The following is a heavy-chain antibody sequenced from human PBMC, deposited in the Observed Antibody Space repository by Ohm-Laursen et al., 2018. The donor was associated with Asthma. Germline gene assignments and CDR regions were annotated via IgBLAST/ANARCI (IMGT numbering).Heavy chain of an antibody. J-gene: IGHJ4*02. V-gene: IGHV3-30*03. CDR1: GFIFSDYD. CDR3: VRGSWYGSTSDAY. Sequence: SLRLSCTASGFIFSDYDMHWVRQAPGKGREWLAILSYDGHNKHYAESLRGRFFISGDGSENTVELQMNSLRGEDTAVYYCVRGSWYGSTSDAYWGQGTLVTVSS. D-gene: IGHD6-19*01. CDR2: LSYDGHNK.